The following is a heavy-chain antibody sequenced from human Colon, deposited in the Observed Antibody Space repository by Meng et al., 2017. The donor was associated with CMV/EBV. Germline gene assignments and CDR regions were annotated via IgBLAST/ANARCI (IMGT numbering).Heavy chain of an antibody. J-gene: IGHJ4*02. CDR3: ARRQFTNWFYLDS. D-gene: IGHD2-8*01. CDR1: GDSVSRDTVG. Sequence: SQTLSLTCAISGDSVSRDTVGWNWIRLSPSRGLEWLGRTYYRSRWLHDYAEFVRSRIRIDADTSKNEVSLRLESVTPEDTAVYYCARRQFTNWFYLDSWGQGTLVTVSS. CDR2: TYYRSRWLH. V-gene: IGHV6-1*01.